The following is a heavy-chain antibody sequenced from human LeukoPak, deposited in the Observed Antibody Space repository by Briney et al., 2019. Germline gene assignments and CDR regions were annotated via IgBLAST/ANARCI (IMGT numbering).Heavy chain of an antibody. V-gene: IGHV3-13*01. D-gene: IGHD6-19*01. CDR1: GFTFSSYD. Sequence: GGSLRLSCAASGFTFSSYDMHWVRQATGKGLEWVSAIGTAGDTYYPGSAKGRFTISRENAKNSLYLQMNSLRAGDTAVYYCARSVAVAGNDDAFDIWGQGTMVTVSS. J-gene: IGHJ3*02. CDR2: IGTAGDT. CDR3: ARSVAVAGNDDAFDI.